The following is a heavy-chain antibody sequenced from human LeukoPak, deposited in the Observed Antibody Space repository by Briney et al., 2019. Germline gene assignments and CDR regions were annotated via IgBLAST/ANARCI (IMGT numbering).Heavy chain of an antibody. Sequence: PGGSLRLSCAASGFTFINYGMNWVRQAPGKGLEWVAIISGSGDTSYQAGSVKGRFTISRDNSNNTLYLQMNSLRAEDTVVYYCAKGSTIGITRAFDFWGQGTLVTVSS. V-gene: IGHV3-23*01. J-gene: IGHJ4*02. CDR1: GFTFINYG. CDR3: AKGSTIGITRAFDF. D-gene: IGHD7-27*01. CDR2: ISGSGDTS.